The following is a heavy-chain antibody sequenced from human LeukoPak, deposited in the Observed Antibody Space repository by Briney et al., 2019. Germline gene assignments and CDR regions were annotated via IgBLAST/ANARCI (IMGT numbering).Heavy chain of an antibody. V-gene: IGHV1-69*13. CDR2: SIPIFGTA. Sequence: SVKVSCKASVGTFSSYAISWVRQSPGQGLEWMVGSIPIFGTANYAQKFQGRVTITAAESKSTAYMELSSLRSEDTAVYYCARSSGAGYYYYGMDVWGQGTTVTVSS. D-gene: IGHD1-26*01. CDR1: VGTFSSYA. CDR3: ARSSGAGYYYYGMDV. J-gene: IGHJ6*02.